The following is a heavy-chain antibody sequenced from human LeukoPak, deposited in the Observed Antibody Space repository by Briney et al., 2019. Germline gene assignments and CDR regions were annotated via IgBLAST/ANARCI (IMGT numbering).Heavy chain of an antibody. J-gene: IGHJ5*02. Sequence: PSETLSLTCTVSGGAVSSGDDYWGWIRQPPGKGLEWIGYIYYSGSTYYNPSLKSRVTISVDTSKNQFSLKLSSVTAADTAVYYCARAGRHYYGSGSYLDWFDPWGQGTLVTVSS. CDR3: ARAGRHYYGSGSYLDWFDP. D-gene: IGHD3-10*01. V-gene: IGHV4-30-4*01. CDR1: GGAVSSGDDY. CDR2: IYYSGST.